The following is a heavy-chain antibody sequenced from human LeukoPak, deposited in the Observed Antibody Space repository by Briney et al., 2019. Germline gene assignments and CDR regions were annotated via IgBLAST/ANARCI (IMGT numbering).Heavy chain of an antibody. CDR2: ISAYNGNT. V-gene: IGHV1-18*01. Sequence: ASVKVSCKASGYTFISYGISWVRQAPGQGLEWMGWISAYNGNTNYAQNLQGRVTMTTDTSTSTAYMELRSLRSDDTAVYYCASLRTGDYYYYYMDVWGKGTTVTVSS. CDR1: GYTFISYG. CDR3: ASLRTGDYYYYYMDV. J-gene: IGHJ6*03.